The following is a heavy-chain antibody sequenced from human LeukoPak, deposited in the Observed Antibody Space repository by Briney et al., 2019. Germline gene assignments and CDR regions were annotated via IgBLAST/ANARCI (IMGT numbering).Heavy chain of an antibody. J-gene: IGHJ4*02. D-gene: IGHD1-20*01. V-gene: IGHV3-20*04. CDR2: INWNGGST. CDR1: GFTFDDYG. Sequence: GGSLRLSCAASGFTFDDYGMSWVRQAPGKGLEWVSGINWNGGSTGYADSVKGRFTISRDNSKNTLYLQMNSLRAEDTAVYYCAKDLTGEVPFDYWGQGTLVTVSS. CDR3: AKDLTGEVPFDY.